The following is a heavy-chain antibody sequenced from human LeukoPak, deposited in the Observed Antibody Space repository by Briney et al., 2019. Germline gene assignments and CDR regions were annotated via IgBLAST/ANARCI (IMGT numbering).Heavy chain of an antibody. CDR3: ARAWPRDCSSTSCHDAFDI. V-gene: IGHV1-46*01. CDR2: INPSGGST. Sequence: GDSVKVSCKASGYTFTSYYMHWVRQAPGQGLEWMGIINPSGGSTNYAQKFQGRVTVTRDTSTTTVYLELSSLRYEDTAVYYCARAWPRDCSSTSCHDAFDIWGQGTMVTVSS. CDR1: GYTFTSYY. J-gene: IGHJ3*02. D-gene: IGHD2-2*01.